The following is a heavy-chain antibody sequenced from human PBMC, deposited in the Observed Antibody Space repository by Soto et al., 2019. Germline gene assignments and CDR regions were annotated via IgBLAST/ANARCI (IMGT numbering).Heavy chain of an antibody. CDR1: GFTFSSYA. CDR2: ISGSGGST. J-gene: IGHJ4*02. CDR3: AKRGAPFDY. V-gene: IGHV3-23*01. Sequence: PGGSLRLSCAASGFTFSSYAMSWVRQAPGKGLEWVSAISGSGGSTYYADSVKGRFTISRNNSKNALYLQMNSLRAEDKAVYYCAKRGAPFDYCGQGTLVTVSS. D-gene: IGHD3-10*01.